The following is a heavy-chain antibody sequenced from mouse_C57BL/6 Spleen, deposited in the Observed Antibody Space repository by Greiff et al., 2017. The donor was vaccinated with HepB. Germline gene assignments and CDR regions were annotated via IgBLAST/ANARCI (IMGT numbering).Heavy chain of an antibody. Sequence: QVQLQQSGTELVKPGASVKLSCKASGYTFTSYWMHWVKQRPGQGLEWIGNINPSNGGTNYNEKFKSKATLTVDKSSSTAYMQLSSLTSEDSAVDYCARVGYYYGSSSRWYFDVWGTGTTVTVSS. J-gene: IGHJ1*03. CDR1: GYTFTSYW. CDR3: ARVGYYYGSSSRWYFDV. CDR2: INPSNGGT. V-gene: IGHV1-53*01. D-gene: IGHD1-1*01.